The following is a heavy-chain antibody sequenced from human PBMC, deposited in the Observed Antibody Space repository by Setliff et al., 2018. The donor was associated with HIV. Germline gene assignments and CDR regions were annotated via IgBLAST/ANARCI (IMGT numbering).Heavy chain of an antibody. Sequence: PSETLSLTCTVSGGSISNYYWSWIRQPDGKGLEWIGRIQTSGRTNNNPSLKSRVTMSVDTSKDQFSLILTSVTAADTAVYYCARSSRVNCGGDCYLFDYWGQGTPVTVSS. D-gene: IGHD2-21*02. V-gene: IGHV4-4*07. CDR2: IQTSGRT. CDR3: ARSSRVNCGGDCYLFDY. J-gene: IGHJ4*02. CDR1: GGSISNYY.